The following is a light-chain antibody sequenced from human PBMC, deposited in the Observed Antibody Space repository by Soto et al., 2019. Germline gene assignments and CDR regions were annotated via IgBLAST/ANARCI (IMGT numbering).Light chain of an antibody. Sequence: QSVLTQPPSASGSPGRSVTISCTGTSSDVGGYDYVSWFQQHPGKAPKLIIYEVSNRPSGVSNRFSGSKSGNTASLTISGLQAEDEADYYCSSYTSGSPYVFGTGTKVTVL. CDR1: SSDVGGYDY. CDR2: EVS. V-gene: IGLV2-14*01. J-gene: IGLJ1*01. CDR3: SSYTSGSPYV.